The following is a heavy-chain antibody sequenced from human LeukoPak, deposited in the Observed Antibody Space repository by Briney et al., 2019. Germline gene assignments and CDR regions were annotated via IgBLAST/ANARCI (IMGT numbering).Heavy chain of an antibody. CDR2: ISWNSGSI. CDR3: AKGRITDYFDY. CDR1: GFTFDDYA. J-gene: IGHJ4*02. D-gene: IGHD3-10*01. V-gene: IGHV3-9*01. Sequence: GGSLRLSCAASGFTFDDYAMHWVRQAPGKGLEWVSGISWNSGSIGYADSVKGRFTISRDNAKNSLYLQMNSLRAEDTALYYCAKGRITDYFDYWGQGTLVTVSP.